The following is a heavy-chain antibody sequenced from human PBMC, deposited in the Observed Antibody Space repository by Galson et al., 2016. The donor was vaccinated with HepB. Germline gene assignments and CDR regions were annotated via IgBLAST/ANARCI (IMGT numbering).Heavy chain of an antibody. CDR2: IYYTGST. CDR1: GGSVTYYY. CDR3: ARSPGGYAFDL. Sequence: SETLSLTCSVSGGSVTYYYWSWNRQPPGKGLEYIGYIYYTGSTNDNPSLNSRVTMSLDTSKNQLSLNLSSVTDADTAIYYCARSPGGYAFDLWGQGTMVIVSS. V-gene: IGHV4-59*02. D-gene: IGHD3-10*01. J-gene: IGHJ3*01.